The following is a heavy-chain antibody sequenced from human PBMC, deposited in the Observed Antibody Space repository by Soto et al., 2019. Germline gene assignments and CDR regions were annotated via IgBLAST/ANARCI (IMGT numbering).Heavy chain of an antibody. D-gene: IGHD6-19*01. CDR3: ARWTYGSGWFGSRTFDF. Sequence: GGSLRLSCVASGFTFSDYYMSWIRQAPGKGLEWLSYISGSSSYTNYADSVKGRFTISRDNAKNSLSLQMNSLGAEDTAVYYCARWTYGSGWFGSRTFDFWGQGTLVTVSS. CDR1: GFTFSDYY. CDR2: ISGSSSYT. J-gene: IGHJ4*02. V-gene: IGHV3-11*06.